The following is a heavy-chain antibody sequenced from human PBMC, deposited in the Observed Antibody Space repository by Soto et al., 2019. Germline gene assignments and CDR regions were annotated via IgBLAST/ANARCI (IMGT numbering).Heavy chain of an antibody. D-gene: IGHD3-16*01. Sequence: PGGSLRLSCAASGFMFSDYWMHWVRQAPGKGLDWVSRIKNDGTGTMYADSVKGRLSIPRDNAKNPLYLQINSLRVEDTFFFFCERGDGDYHDEKGYLGRHWGQGTLVTVSS. CDR3: ERGDGDYHDEKGYLGRH. J-gene: IGHJ4*02. V-gene: IGHV3-74*03. CDR2: IKNDGTGT. CDR1: GFMFSDYW.